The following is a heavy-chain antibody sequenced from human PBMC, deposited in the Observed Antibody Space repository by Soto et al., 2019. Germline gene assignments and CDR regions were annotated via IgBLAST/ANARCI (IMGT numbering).Heavy chain of an antibody. Sequence: ASVTVSCKASGYTFTSYGINWVRQAPGQGREWMGWISAYNGNTNYAQKLKGRVTMTTDTSTSTAYMELRSLRSDDTAVYYCARPGYSGHIDAFDIWGQGTMVTVSS. CDR2: ISAYNGNT. V-gene: IGHV1-18*01. D-gene: IGHD6-13*01. CDR3: ARPGYSGHIDAFDI. J-gene: IGHJ3*02. CDR1: GYTFTSYG.